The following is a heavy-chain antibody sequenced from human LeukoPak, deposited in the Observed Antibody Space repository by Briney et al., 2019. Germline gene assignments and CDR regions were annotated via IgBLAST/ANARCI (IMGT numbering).Heavy chain of an antibody. Sequence: GGSLRLSCEASGFTFSSYSMYWVRQAPGKGLEWVSSISDSSIYIYYADSVKGRFTISRDNAKNSLYLQMNSLRAEDTAVYYCARGGLYCSSTSCYAATFDYWGQGTLVTVSS. D-gene: IGHD2-2*01. CDR3: ARGGLYCSSTSCYAATFDY. J-gene: IGHJ4*02. CDR1: GFTFSSYS. V-gene: IGHV3-21*01. CDR2: ISDSSIYI.